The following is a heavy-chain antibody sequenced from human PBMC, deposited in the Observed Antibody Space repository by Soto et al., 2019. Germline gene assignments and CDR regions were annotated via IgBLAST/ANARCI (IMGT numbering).Heavy chain of an antibody. CDR2: IHHSGST. CDR3: ARGSASGYGFDY. CDR1: GGSFSSYY. J-gene: IGHJ4*02. Sequence: QVQLQQWGAGLLKPSETLSLTCAVYGGSFSSYYWNWIRQSPGKGLEWIGEIHHSGSTKYNPSLKSRVTISVDTSKTQFSLNLNSVTAADTSVYYCARGSASGYGFDYWGQGTVVTVSS. D-gene: IGHD5-12*01. V-gene: IGHV4-34*01.